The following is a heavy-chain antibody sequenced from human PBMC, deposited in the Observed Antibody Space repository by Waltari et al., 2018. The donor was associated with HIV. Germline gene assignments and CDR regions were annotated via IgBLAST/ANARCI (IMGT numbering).Heavy chain of an antibody. Sequence: VQLVESGGQVIRPGGSLRLPCAPPGFTFDDYGMNWARQVQGKGLEGVGGINFNGYRTVCSDSGGCRFTMSRDNARKALHLQMHSLRVDDTAIYYCVRGFREGHESSWFLMWFESWGPGTPVIVST. J-gene: IGHJ5*01. CDR2: INFNGYRT. V-gene: IGHV3-20*04. CDR3: VRGFREGHESSWFLMWFES. D-gene: IGHD6-13*01. CDR1: GFTFDDYG.